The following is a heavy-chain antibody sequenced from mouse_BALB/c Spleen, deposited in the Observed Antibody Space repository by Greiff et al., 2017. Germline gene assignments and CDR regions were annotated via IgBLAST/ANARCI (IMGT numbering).Heavy chain of an antibody. Sequence: EVKLVESGGGLVKPGGSLKLSCAASGFTFSDYYMYWVRQTPEKRLEWVATISDGGSYTYYPDSVKGRFTISRDNAKNNLYLQMSSLKSEDTAMYYCARPAYYGPWFAYWGQGTLVTVSA. D-gene: IGHD2-10*01. V-gene: IGHV5-4*02. CDR1: GFTFSDYY. CDR3: ARPAYYGPWFAY. CDR2: ISDGGSYT. J-gene: IGHJ3*01.